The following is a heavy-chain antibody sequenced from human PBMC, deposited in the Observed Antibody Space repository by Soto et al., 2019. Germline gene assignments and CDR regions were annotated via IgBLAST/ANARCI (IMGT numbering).Heavy chain of an antibody. CDR3: AGWSFWRGYSIDP. CDR2: IYYSGST. Sequence: QVQLQESGPGLVKPSQTLSLTCTVSGGSISSGGYYWSWIRQHPGKGLEWIGYIYYSGSTYYNPSITSGVTILGDTSKNQFSLKLSSVTAADTAVYYCAGWSFWRGYSIDPWGQGTLVTVSS. V-gene: IGHV4-31*03. J-gene: IGHJ5*02. CDR1: GGSISSGGYY. D-gene: IGHD3-3*01.